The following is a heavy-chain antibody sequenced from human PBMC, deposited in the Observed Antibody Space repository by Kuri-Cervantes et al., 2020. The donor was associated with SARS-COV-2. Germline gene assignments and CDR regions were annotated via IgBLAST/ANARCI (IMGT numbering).Heavy chain of an antibody. D-gene: IGHD2-21*02. CDR2: ISAYNGNT. CDR1: GYTFTSYG. V-gene: IGHV1-18*04. Sequence: ASVKVSCKASGYTFTSYGISWVRQAPGQGLEWMGWISAYNGNTNYAQKLQGRVTMTTDTSTSTAYMELRSLRSDDTAVYYCARSPESIVVVTAPDYWGQGTLVTVSS. CDR3: ARSPESIVVVTAPDY. J-gene: IGHJ4*02.